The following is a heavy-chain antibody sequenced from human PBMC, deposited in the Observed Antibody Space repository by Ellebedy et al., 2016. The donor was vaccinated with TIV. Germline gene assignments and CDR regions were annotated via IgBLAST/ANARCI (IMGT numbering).Heavy chain of an antibody. D-gene: IGHD2-15*01. J-gene: IGHJ3*02. CDR2: IYHSGST. V-gene: IGHV4-4*02. Sequence: SETLSLTCAVSGGSISSSNWWSWVRQPPGKGLEWIGEIYHSGSTNYNPSHKSRVTISVDTSNNQFSLRLSAVTAADTAVYYWAVKGGRSGPYEAFNIWGQGTMVTVSS. CDR3: AVKGGRSGPYEAFNI. CDR1: GGSISSSNW.